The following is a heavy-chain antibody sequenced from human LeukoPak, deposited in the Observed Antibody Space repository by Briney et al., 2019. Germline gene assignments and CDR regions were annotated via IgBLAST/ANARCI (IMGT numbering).Heavy chain of an antibody. CDR1: GGSIRSYY. CDR3: ARHNGDCSSTSCYRLYYYYMDV. CDR2: IYYSGST. V-gene: IGHV4-59*08. D-gene: IGHD2-2*02. J-gene: IGHJ6*03. Sequence: SETLSLTCTVSGGSIRSYYWSWIRQPPGKGLEWIGYIYYSGSTYYNPSLKSRVTISVDTSKNQFSLKLSSVTAADTAVYYCARHNGDCSSTSCYRLYYYYMDVWGKGTTVTVSS.